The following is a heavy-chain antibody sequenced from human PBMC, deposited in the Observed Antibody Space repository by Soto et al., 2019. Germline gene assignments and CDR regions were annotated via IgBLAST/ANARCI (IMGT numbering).Heavy chain of an antibody. CDR1: GLTFSFYS. V-gene: IGHV3-23*01. CDR3: ANNLVEFYY. J-gene: IGHJ4*02. Sequence: GGSLRLSCAASGLTFSFYSMTWVRQAPGKGLEWVSGISGSGIATYYADSVKGRFTISRDNVKNTVYLQMNSLRVEDTAVYYCANNLVEFYYWGQGTLVTVSS. CDR2: ISGSGIAT. D-gene: IGHD3-10*01.